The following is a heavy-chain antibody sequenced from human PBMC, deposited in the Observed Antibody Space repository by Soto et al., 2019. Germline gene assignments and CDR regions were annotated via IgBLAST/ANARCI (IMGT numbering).Heavy chain of an antibody. Sequence: PSETLSLTCTVSGGSISSFYWSWIRQPPGKGLEWIGYIYYTGTTNYNPSLKSRITISIDTSKNQFSLKLSSVTAADTAVYYCARYRSGWYERNFDYWGQGTLVTVSS. CDR2: IYYTGTT. J-gene: IGHJ4*02. D-gene: IGHD6-19*01. V-gene: IGHV4-59*01. CDR1: GGSISSFY. CDR3: ARYRSGWYERNFDY.